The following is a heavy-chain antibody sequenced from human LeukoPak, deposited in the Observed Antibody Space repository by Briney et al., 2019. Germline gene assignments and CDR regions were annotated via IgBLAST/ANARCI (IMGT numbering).Heavy chain of an antibody. J-gene: IGHJ4*02. V-gene: IGHV4-59*08. CDR1: GGSISLYY. D-gene: IGHD6-13*01. CDR2: VYYTGNT. CDR3: ARGSGSSSWFYYFDY. Sequence: SETLSLTCTVSGGSISLYYWSWIRQPPGKGLEWIGHVYYTGNTNYNPSLKSRVTISVDTSKKQFSLKLSSVTAADTAVYYCARGSGSSSWFYYFDYWGQGTLVTVSS.